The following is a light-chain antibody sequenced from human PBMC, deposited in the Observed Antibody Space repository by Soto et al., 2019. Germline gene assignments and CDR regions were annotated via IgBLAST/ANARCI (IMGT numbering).Light chain of an antibody. J-gene: IGLJ2*01. CDR2: LNSDGSH. CDR3: HTWGTGIQV. Sequence: QPVLTQSPSASASLGASVKLTCTLSSGHSNYAIAWHQQQPEKGPRYLMKLNSDGSHSKGDGIPDRFSGSSSGAERYLTISSLQSEDEADYYCHTWGTGIQVFGGGTKLTVL. CDR1: SGHSNYA. V-gene: IGLV4-69*01.